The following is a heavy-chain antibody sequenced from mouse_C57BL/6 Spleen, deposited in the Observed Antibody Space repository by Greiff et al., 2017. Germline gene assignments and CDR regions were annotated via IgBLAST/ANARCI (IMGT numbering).Heavy chain of an antibody. CDR3: ARDGGSSYFDY. J-gene: IGHJ2*01. CDR1: GFTFSDFY. Sequence: EVQLVESGGGLVQSGRSLRLSCATSGFTFSDFYMEWVRQAPGKGLEWIAASRNKANDYTTEYSASVKGRFIVSRDTSQSILYLQMNALSAEDTAIYYCARDGGSSYFDYWGQGTTLTVSS. V-gene: IGHV7-1*01. D-gene: IGHD3-1*01. CDR2: SRNKANDYTT.